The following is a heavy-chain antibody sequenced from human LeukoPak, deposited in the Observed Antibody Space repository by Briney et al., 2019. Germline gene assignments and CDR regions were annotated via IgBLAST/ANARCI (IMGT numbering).Heavy chain of an antibody. CDR1: GYTLTSYD. Sequence: ASVKVSCKASGYTLTSYDINWVRQATGQGLEWMGWMNPNSGNTGYAQKFQGRVTMTRNTSMSTAYMELSSLRSEDTAVYYCAREMATVDYYYYYMDVWGKGTTVTVSS. J-gene: IGHJ6*03. CDR3: AREMATVDYYYYYMDV. D-gene: IGHD5-24*01. CDR2: MNPNSGNT. V-gene: IGHV1-8*01.